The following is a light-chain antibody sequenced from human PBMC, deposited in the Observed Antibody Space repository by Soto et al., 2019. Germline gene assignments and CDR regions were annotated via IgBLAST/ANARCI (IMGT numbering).Light chain of an antibody. CDR3: QQYNSYPWT. Sequence: DIQMTQSPSTLSASVGDRVTITCRASQSISSWLAWYQQKPGKAPKLLIYKASSLESGVPSRFIGSGSGTEFTLTISSLQPDDFATYYCQQYNSYPWTFGQGTKLEIK. V-gene: IGKV1-5*03. CDR1: QSISSW. J-gene: IGKJ1*01. CDR2: KAS.